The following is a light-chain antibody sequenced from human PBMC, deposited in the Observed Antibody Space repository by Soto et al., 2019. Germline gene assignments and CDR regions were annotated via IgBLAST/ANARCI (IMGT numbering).Light chain of an antibody. CDR3: SSYTSSISLV. CDR1: SRVVVAYNY. Sequence: VLTQPASVSWSPGQSITISCTGSSRVVVAYNYVSWYQQRPGKAPKLMIYEVSNRPSGVSNRFSGSKSGNTASLTISGLQAEDEADYYCSSYTSSISLVFGTGTKGTVL. J-gene: IGLJ1*01. V-gene: IGLV2-14*01. CDR2: EVS.